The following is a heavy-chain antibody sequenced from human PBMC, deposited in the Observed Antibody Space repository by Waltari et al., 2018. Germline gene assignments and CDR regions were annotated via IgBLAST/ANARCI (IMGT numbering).Heavy chain of an antibody. V-gene: IGHV1-18*01. D-gene: IGHD6-13*01. CDR1: GYTFISNG. CDR3: AHSDYRSSWYTMDV. Sequence: VTLVQSGGEVKKPGASVKVSCKASGYTFISNGLSWVRQAPGQGLEWVGWVSVYEENTKYARKFQARVSLTADTATNTAYMELTSLTADDTAVYYCAHSDYRSSWYTMDVWGQGTTVSVSS. CDR2: VSVYEENT. J-gene: IGHJ6*02.